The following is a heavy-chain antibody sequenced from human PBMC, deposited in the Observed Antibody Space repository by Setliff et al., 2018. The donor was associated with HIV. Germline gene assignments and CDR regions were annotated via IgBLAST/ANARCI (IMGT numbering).Heavy chain of an antibody. D-gene: IGHD4-17*01. V-gene: IGHV4-31*03. Sequence: SETLSLTCTVSGGSINSGGYYWSWIRQHPGKGLEWIGYIYHSGSTYYNPSLKSRITISLDMSKNQFSLKLTSVTAADTAVYYCAALTTGYYFDYWGQGTLVTVSS. CDR2: IYHSGST. CDR3: AALTTGYYFDY. CDR1: GGSINSGGYY. J-gene: IGHJ4*02.